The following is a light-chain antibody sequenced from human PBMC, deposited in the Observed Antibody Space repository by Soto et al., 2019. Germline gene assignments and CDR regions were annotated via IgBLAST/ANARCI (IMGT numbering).Light chain of an antibody. Sequence: EIVLTQSPGTLSLSPGDRATLSCRASQSVSSSYLAWYQQKPGQAPRLLIYGASSRATGIPDRFSGSGSGTDFTITISRLEPEDFAVYYCQQYGSSPGTFGQGTKVEIK. CDR2: GAS. CDR3: QQYGSSPGT. CDR1: QSVSSSY. J-gene: IGKJ1*01. V-gene: IGKV3-20*01.